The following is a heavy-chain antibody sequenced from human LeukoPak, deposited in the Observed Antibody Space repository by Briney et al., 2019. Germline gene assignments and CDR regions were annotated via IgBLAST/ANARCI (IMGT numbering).Heavy chain of an antibody. D-gene: IGHD2-2*01. CDR3: ASYASGYNWLKV. J-gene: IGHJ5*02. Sequence: ASVKVSCKSSGHTFTNYYLHWVRQAPGQGLEWLGWIHPNTGATNYAQKFQGRVTVTRDTSISTTYVELSRLTSADTAVYYCASYASGYNWLKVWGQGTLVTVSS. CDR1: GHTFTNYY. V-gene: IGHV1-2*02. CDR2: IHPNTGAT.